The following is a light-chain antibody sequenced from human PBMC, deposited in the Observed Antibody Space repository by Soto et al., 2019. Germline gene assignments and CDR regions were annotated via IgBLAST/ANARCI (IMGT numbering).Light chain of an antibody. Sequence: QSALTQPASLSGSPGQSITISCTGTSSDVGGYNYVSWYQQHPGKAPKLMIYDVSNRPSGVSTRFYGSKSGNTASLTLSGLHAEDESDYYSSSYRASSTPHYVFGTGTKLTVL. J-gene: IGLJ1*01. V-gene: IGLV2-14*03. CDR1: SSDVGGYNY. CDR3: SSYRASSTPHYV. CDR2: DVS.